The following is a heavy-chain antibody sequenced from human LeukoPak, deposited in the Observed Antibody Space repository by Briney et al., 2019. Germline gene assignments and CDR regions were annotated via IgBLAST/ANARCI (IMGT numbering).Heavy chain of an antibody. J-gene: IGHJ4*02. D-gene: IGHD1-26*01. CDR3: ARSRDSGSYYSSLDY. V-gene: IGHV3-21*01. Sequence: PGGSLRLSCAASGFTFSSYSMNWVRQAPGKGLEWVSSISSSSSYIYYADSVKGRFTISRDNAKNSLYLQMNSLRAEDTAVYYCARSRDSGSYYSSLDYWGQGTLVTVSS. CDR2: ISSSSSYI. CDR1: GFTFSSYS.